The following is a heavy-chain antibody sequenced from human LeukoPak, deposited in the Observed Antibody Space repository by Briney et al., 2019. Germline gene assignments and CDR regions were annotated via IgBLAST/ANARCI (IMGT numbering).Heavy chain of an antibody. D-gene: IGHD5-18*01. Sequence: GGSLRLSCAASGFTVSSNYMSWVRQAPGKGLERVSVIYSGGSTYYADSVKGRFTISRDNSKNTLYLQMNSLRAEDTAVYYCARMHRSVYSYGPNPDFFDYWGQGTLVTVSS. V-gene: IGHV3-53*01. J-gene: IGHJ4*02. CDR3: ARMHRSVYSYGPNPDFFDY. CDR2: IYSGGST. CDR1: GFTVSSNY.